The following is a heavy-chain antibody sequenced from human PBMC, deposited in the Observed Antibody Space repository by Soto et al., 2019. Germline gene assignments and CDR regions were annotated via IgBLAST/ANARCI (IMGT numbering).Heavy chain of an antibody. CDR2: IKQDGSEK. CDR3: AREDSIIIPAVSDF. J-gene: IGHJ4*02. Sequence: GSLRLSCAASGFTFSSYWMSWVRQAPGKGLEWVANIKQDGSEKYYVDSVKGRFTISRDNAKSSVSLQMNTLRVEDTAVYYCAREDSIIIPAVSDFWGQGTLVTVSS. CDR1: GFTFSSYW. V-gene: IGHV3-7*01. D-gene: IGHD2-2*01.